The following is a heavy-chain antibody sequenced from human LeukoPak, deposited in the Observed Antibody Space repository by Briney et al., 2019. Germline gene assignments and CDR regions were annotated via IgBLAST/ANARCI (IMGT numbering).Heavy chain of an antibody. V-gene: IGHV3-30-3*01. Sequence: GGSLRLSCAASGFTFSSYAMHWVRQAPGKGLEWVAVISYDGSNKYYADSVKGRFTISRDNSKNTLYLQMNSLRAEDTAMYYCARDRTYYYGSGTMDVWGQGTTVTVSS. CDR3: ARDRTYYYGSGTMDV. D-gene: IGHD3-10*01. J-gene: IGHJ6*02. CDR2: ISYDGSNK. CDR1: GFTFSSYA.